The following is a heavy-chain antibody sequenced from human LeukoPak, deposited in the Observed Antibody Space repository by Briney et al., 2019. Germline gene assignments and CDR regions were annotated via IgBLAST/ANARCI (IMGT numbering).Heavy chain of an antibody. Sequence: GGSLRLSWAASGFTVHRAYMSWVRQAPGKGLEWVSTIYVGGSAYYADFLKGRFTISRDNPKNTVYLQMNSLRAEDTAVYYCPRAIRSQLLKGYFNSWGQGTLVTVSS. CDR1: GFTVHRAY. J-gene: IGHJ4*02. D-gene: IGHD2-2*01. CDR2: IYVGGSA. CDR3: PRAIRSQLLKGYFNS. V-gene: IGHV3-53*01.